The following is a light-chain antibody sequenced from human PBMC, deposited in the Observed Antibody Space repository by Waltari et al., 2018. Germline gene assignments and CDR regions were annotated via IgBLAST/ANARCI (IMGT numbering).Light chain of an antibody. Sequence: QSVVTQPPSASGTPGQRVTISCSGGSSTIGVNIVTWYQHSPGSAPKLLIYSTDQRPSGVPDRFSGSKSGTSASLAISGLQSEDEAEYYCEVWDDSLTGRVFGTGTKVTVL. J-gene: IGLJ1*01. V-gene: IGLV1-44*01. CDR1: SSTIGVNI. CDR3: EVWDDSLTGRV. CDR2: STD.